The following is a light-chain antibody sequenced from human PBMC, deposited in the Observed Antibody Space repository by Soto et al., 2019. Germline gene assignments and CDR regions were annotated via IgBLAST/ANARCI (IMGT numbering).Light chain of an antibody. Sequence: ELVLTQSPVALSLSSGERATLSCRASQSVSSNYVAWFHQKPGQAPRLLIYGASSRATGIPDRFSASGSGTDFTLTISRLEPEDFAVYYCQQYGRSPFTFGPGTKVDIK. V-gene: IGKV3-20*01. CDR3: QQYGRSPFT. CDR2: GAS. CDR1: QSVSSNY. J-gene: IGKJ3*01.